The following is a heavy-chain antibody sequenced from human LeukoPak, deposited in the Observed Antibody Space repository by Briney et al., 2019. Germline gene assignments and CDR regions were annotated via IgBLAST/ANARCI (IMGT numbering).Heavy chain of an antibody. CDR2: IYYSGST. V-gene: IGHV4-59*02. Sequence: PSETPSLTCTVSGGSVSTNYWSWIRQSPGKGLEWIGYIYYSGSTNYNPSLKSRFTISGDTSKNPLSLKLSTLTAADTAVYYCARDKSPSHDDFDIWGQGTGVSVSS. CDR3: ARDKSPSHDDFDI. CDR1: GGSVSTNY. J-gene: IGHJ3*02.